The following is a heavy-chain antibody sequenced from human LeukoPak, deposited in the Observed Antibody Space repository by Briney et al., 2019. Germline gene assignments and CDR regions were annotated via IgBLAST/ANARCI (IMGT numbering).Heavy chain of an antibody. CDR1: GGSFSGYY. J-gene: IGHJ4*02. Sequence: SETLSLTCAVYGGSFSGYYWSWIRQPPGKGLEWIGYIYYSGSTYYNPSLKSRVTISVDTSKNQFSLKLSSVTAADTAVYYCARETTDYYFDYWGQGTLVTVSS. D-gene: IGHD2/OR15-2a*01. CDR2: IYYSGST. V-gene: IGHV4-30-4*08. CDR3: ARETTDYYFDY.